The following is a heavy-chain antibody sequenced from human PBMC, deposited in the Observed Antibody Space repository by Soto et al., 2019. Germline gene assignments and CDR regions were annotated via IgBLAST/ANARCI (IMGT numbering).Heavy chain of an antibody. D-gene: IGHD3-3*01. CDR2: IYYSGST. CDR3: ARLGYDFWSGPGGDYYYYGVDV. Sequence: SETLSLTCTVSGGSVNSGSYYWTWIRQPPGKGREWIGYIYYSGSTDYDASLRSRVSISLDTSQNQFSLQLSSLTAADTAVYYCARLGYDFWSGPGGDYYYYGVDVWGQGTTVTVSS. V-gene: IGHV4-61*01. J-gene: IGHJ6*02. CDR1: GGSVNSGSYY.